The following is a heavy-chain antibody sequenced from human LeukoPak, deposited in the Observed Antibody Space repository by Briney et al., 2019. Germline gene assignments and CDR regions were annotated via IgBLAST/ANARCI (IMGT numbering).Heavy chain of an antibody. CDR3: AREGYSNYVDY. J-gene: IGHJ4*02. CDR1: GGSISSSSYY. CDR2: IYYSGST. Sequence: SETLSLTCTVSGGSISSSSYYWGWIRQPPGKGLEWIGSIYYSGSTYYNPSLKSRVTISVDTSKNQFSLKLSSVTAADTAVYYCAREGYSNYVDYWGQGTLVTVSS. V-gene: IGHV4-39*07. D-gene: IGHD4-11*01.